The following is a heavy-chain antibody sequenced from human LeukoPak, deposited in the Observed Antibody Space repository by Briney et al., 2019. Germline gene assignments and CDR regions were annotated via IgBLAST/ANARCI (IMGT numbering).Heavy chain of an antibody. D-gene: IGHD1-26*01. CDR3: AREGRGDHKGAFDY. CDR2: ISAYNGNT. V-gene: IGHV1-18*01. Sequence: GASVKVSCKASGYTFTSYGISWVRQAPGQGLEWMGWISAYNGNTNYAQKLQSRVTMTTDTSTSTAYMELRSLRSDDTAVYYCAREGRGDHKGAFDYWGQGTLVTVSS. J-gene: IGHJ4*02. CDR1: GYTFTSYG.